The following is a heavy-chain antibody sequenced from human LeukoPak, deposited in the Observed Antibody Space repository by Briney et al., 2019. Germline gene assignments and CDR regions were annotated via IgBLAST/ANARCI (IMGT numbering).Heavy chain of an antibody. V-gene: IGHV3-74*01. CDR3: AREEYYYDSSGYSPSFQH. CDR1: GFTFSSYW. Sequence: GGSLRLSCAASGFTFSSYWMHWVRQAPGKGLVWVSRINSDGSSTSYADSVKGRFTISRDNAKNTLYLQMNSLRAEDTAVYYCAREEYYYDSSGYSPSFQHWGQGTLVTVSS. D-gene: IGHD3-22*01. CDR2: INSDGSST. J-gene: IGHJ1*01.